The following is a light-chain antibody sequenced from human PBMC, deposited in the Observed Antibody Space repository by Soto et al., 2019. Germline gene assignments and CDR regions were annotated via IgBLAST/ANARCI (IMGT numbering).Light chain of an antibody. CDR2: DAS. CDR1: QSVSSS. V-gene: IGKV3-11*01. Sequence: EIVLTQSPATLSLSPGERATLSCSASQSVSSSLAWYQQKPGQAPRLLIYDASNRATGIPARFSGSGSGTDFTPTISSLEPEDFAVYYCQQRSNWPPKLTFGGGTNVEIK. J-gene: IGKJ4*01. CDR3: QQRSNWPPKLT.